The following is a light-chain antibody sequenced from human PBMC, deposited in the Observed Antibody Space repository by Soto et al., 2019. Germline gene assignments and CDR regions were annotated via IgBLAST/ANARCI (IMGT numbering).Light chain of an antibody. CDR3: QQYSSLWT. Sequence: EIVFAQSPGTLCLSPGERPTISCRTSQSVSNNYLAWYQPKPGQAPRLLIYGASSRATGIPDRFSGSGSGTDFTLSISRLEPEDFAVYYCQQYSSLWTFGQGTQVDIK. CDR1: QSVSNNY. V-gene: IGKV3-20*01. J-gene: IGKJ1*01. CDR2: GAS.